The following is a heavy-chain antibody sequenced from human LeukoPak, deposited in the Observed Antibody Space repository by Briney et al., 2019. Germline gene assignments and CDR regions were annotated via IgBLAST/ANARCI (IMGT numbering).Heavy chain of an antibody. CDR3: ARLASGSYGPLTPFDY. V-gene: IGHV4-39*01. J-gene: IGHJ4*02. CDR1: GGSISSDVHY. CDR2: LLYNGNT. D-gene: IGHD1-26*01. Sequence: SETLSLTCTVAGGSISSDVHYWDWIRQAPGKGLEWIGSLLYNGNTWYNPSLESRVTISVDTSENQFSLRLSSVTAADTAVYYSARLASGSYGPLTPFDYWGQGTLVTVSS.